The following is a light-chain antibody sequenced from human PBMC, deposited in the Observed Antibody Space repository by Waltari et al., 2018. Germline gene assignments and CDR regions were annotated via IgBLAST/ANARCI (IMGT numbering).Light chain of an antibody. V-gene: IGKV2-28*01. Sequence: DIVMTQSPLFLPVTPGESASISCRPSQSLLHSTGVTCLDWYLQKPGQSPQLLIYLVSNRASGVPDRFTGSGSGTDFTLKISRVEAEDVGVYYCMQARQTPWTFGQGTKVEIK. CDR1: QSLLHSTGVTC. J-gene: IGKJ1*01. CDR2: LVS. CDR3: MQARQTPWT.